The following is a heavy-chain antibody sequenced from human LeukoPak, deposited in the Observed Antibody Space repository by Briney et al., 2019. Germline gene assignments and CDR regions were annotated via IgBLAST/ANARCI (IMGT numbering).Heavy chain of an antibody. CDR2: INTNNGKT. V-gene: IGHV1-18*04. Sequence: ASVKVSCKASGYTFTSYGISWVRQAPGQGLEWMGWINTNNGKTNFAQKFRGRFTMTTDTPMTAAYMELTSLRSEDTAIYYCARDEVYTIDNWGQGTLVTVSS. CDR3: ARDEVYTIDN. D-gene: IGHD5/OR15-5a*01. J-gene: IGHJ4*02. CDR1: GYTFTSYG.